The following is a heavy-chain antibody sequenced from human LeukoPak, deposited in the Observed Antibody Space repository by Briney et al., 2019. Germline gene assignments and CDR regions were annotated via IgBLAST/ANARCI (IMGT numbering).Heavy chain of an antibody. CDR1: GFTFSSYS. CDR3: VRENINNYDSGGYPEY. J-gene: IGHJ4*02. Sequence: GGSLRLSCAASGFTFSSYSMNWVRQAPGKGLEWVSSISSSSSYIYYADSVKGRFTISRDNAKNSLYLQMNSLRAEDTAVYYCVRENINNYDSGGYPEYWGQGTLVTVSS. CDR2: ISSSSSYI. V-gene: IGHV3-21*01. D-gene: IGHD3-22*01.